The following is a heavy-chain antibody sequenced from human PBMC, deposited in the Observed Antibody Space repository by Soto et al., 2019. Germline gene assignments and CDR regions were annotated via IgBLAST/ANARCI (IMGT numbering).Heavy chain of an antibody. CDR1: GDSIRNFD. Sequence: PSESLSLTCTVSGDSIRNFDWSWIRQPAGKGREWIGRIYSSGSTDYNAALKRRVSVAVARSNNQYFLRLWSVNAGDTAVYYCVRDCSGRGCYSDYGIDVWGQGTTVTVSS. V-gene: IGHV4-4*07. CDR2: IYSSGST. J-gene: IGHJ6*02. D-gene: IGHD2-15*01. CDR3: VRDCSGRGCYSDYGIDV.